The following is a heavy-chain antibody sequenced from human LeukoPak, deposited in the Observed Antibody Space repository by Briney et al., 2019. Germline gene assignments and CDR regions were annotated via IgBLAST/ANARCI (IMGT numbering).Heavy chain of an antibody. V-gene: IGHV1-2*02. CDR2: INPNSGGT. J-gene: IGHJ5*02. CDR3: ARSPGFLEWLPTTNWFDP. D-gene: IGHD3-3*01. CDR1: GYTFTGYY. Sequence: GASVTVSCKASGYTFTGYYMHWVRQAPGQGLEWMGWINPNSGGTNYAQKFQGRVTMTGDTSISTVYMELSRLRSDDTAVYYCARSPGFLEWLPTTNWFDPWGQGTLVTVSS.